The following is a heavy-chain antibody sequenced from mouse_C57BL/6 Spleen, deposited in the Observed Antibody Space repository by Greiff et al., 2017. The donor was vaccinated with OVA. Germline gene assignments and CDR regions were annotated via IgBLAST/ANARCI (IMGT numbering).Heavy chain of an antibody. CDR3: ARHDDYEGFAY. J-gene: IGHJ3*01. CDR1: GFTFSDYY. CDR2: ISNGGGST. D-gene: IGHD2-4*01. Sequence: VPLKESGGGLVQPGGSLKLSCAASGFTFSDYYMYWVRQTPEKRLEWVAYISNGGGSTYYPDTVKGRFTISRDNAKNTLYLQMSRLKSEDTAMYYCARHDDYEGFAYWGQGTLVTVSA. V-gene: IGHV5-12*01.